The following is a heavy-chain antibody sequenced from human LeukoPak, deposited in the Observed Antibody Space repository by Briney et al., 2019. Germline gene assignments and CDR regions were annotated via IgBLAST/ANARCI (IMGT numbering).Heavy chain of an antibody. J-gene: IGHJ3*02. D-gene: IGHD2-15*01. V-gene: IGHV5-51*01. CDR1: GYSFTSYW. CDR2: IYPGDSDT. CDR3: ARHRYCSGGSCYPDAFDI. Sequence: SGESLKISCKGTGYSFTSYWIGWVRQTPGKGLEWMGIIYPGDSDTRYSPSFQGQVTISADKSISTAYLQWSSLKASDTAMYYCARHRYCSGGSCYPDAFDIWGQGTMVTVSS.